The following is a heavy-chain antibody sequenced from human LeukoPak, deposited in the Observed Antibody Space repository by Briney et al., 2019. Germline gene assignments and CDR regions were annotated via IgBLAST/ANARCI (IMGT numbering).Heavy chain of an antibody. J-gene: IGHJ4*02. CDR2: IYSGGST. Sequence: GGSLRLSCTASGFTFSTYSMTWARQAPGKGPEWVSVIYSGGSTYHADSVKGRFTISRDNSKNTLYLQMNSLRAEDTAVYYCARMGSGSYPDYWGQGTLVTVSS. CDR3: ARMGSGSYPDY. V-gene: IGHV3-66*01. D-gene: IGHD1-26*01. CDR1: GFTFSTYS.